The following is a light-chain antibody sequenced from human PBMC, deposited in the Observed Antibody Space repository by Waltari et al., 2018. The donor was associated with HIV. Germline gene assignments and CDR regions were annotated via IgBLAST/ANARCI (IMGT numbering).Light chain of an antibody. V-gene: IGLV3-1*01. CDR3: QARDSTTVV. CDR1: TLADQY. Sequence: SYELTQSPSVSVSPGQTTSITCPGDTLADQYVCWYQQKPGQSPVLVIYQDTKRPSGIPERFSGSNSGNTATLTISGTQAMDEADYYCQARDSTTVVFGGGTKLTVL. J-gene: IGLJ2*01. CDR2: QDT.